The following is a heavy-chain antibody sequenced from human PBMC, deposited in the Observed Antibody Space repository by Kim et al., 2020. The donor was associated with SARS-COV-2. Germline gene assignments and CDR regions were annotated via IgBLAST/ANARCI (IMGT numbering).Heavy chain of an antibody. Sequence: SETLSLTCAVSGGSISSSNWWSWVRQPPGKGLEWIGEIYHSGSTNYNPSLKSRVTISVDKSKNQFSLKLSSVTAADTAVYYCASWAAYCSGGSCYSGWFDPWGQGTLVTVSS. D-gene: IGHD2-15*01. V-gene: IGHV4-4*02. CDR2: IYHSGST. J-gene: IGHJ5*02. CDR3: ASWAAYCSGGSCYSGWFDP. CDR1: GGSISSSNW.